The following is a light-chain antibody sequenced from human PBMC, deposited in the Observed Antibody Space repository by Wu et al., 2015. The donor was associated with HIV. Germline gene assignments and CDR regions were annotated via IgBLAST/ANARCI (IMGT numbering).Light chain of an antibody. CDR2: GAS. J-gene: IGKJ2*01. CDR1: LSVSNTD. Sequence: EIVLTQSPGTLSLSPGEGATLSCRASLSVSNTDLAWYQQKPGQAPRLLIYGASSRATGIPDRFSGSGSGTEFTLTISRLEPEDFAVYYCQQYRSSPHTFGQGTELEIK. V-gene: IGKV3-20*01. CDR3: QQYRSSPHT.